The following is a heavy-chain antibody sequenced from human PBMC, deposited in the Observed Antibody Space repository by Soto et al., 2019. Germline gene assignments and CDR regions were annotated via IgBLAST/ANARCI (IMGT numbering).Heavy chain of an antibody. D-gene: IGHD6-13*01. CDR2: IDPNDSQT. J-gene: IGHJ4*02. CDR1: VYSFSSSW. CDR3: ARHAGNSWKGDYFDY. Sequence: GESLKISCQASVYSFSSSWIGWVRQMPGKGLEWMGIIDPNDSQTIYSPSFQGQVTISADKSIDTAYLQWSSLKTSDTAMYYCARHAGNSWKGDYFDYWGQGALVTV. V-gene: IGHV5-51*01.